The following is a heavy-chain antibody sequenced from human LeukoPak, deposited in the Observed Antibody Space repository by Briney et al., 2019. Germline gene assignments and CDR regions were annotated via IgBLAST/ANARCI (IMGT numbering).Heavy chain of an antibody. D-gene: IGHD7-27*01. CDR1: GFTVSSNY. Sequence: GGSLRLSCAASGFTVSSNYMSWVRQAPGKGLEWVSVIYSGGSTYYADSVKGRFTISRDNSKNTLYLQMNSLRAEDTAVYHCARYTWGPMYYFDYWGQGTLVTVSS. V-gene: IGHV3-66*01. CDR3: ARYTWGPMYYFDY. CDR2: IYSGGST. J-gene: IGHJ4*02.